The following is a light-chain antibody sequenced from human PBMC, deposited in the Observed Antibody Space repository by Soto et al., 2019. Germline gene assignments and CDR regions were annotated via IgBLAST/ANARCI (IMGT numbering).Light chain of an antibody. Sequence: QSVLTQPPSASGSAGQSVTISCTGTSSDVGSSNYVSWYQQHPGTAPKLMIYEVTNRPSGVPDRFSGSRSGNTASLTVSGLQAEDEADYYCSSYVANNRGYVFGTGTKLTVL. J-gene: IGLJ1*01. CDR3: SSYVANNRGYV. V-gene: IGLV2-8*01. CDR2: EVT. CDR1: SSDVGSSNY.